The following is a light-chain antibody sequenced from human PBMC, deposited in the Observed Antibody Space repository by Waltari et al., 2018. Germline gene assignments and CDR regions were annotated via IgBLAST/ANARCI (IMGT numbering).Light chain of an antibody. CDR2: KAS. CDR3: QHNYGTPRT. J-gene: IGKJ1*01. CDR1: ENVNNY. V-gene: IGKV1-39*01. Sequence: DIQTTQSPSSLSASVGDRVTITCRASENVNNYLNWYQQKPGKAPKLLIYKASTLQSGVPSRFSGSGSGTDYTFTISSLQSEDVATYYCQHNYGTPRTFGQGTKVEIK.